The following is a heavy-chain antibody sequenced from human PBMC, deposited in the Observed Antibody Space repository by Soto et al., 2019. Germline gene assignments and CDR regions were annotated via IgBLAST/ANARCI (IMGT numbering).Heavy chain of an antibody. CDR1: GFTFSSYG. CDR3: ARSIAAAGTKNWFDP. J-gene: IGHJ5*02. CDR2: ISSSSSTI. Sequence: GGSLRLSCAASGFTFSSYGMHLVRQAPGKGLEWVSYISSSSSTIYYADSVKGRFTISRDNAKNSLYLQMNSLRAEDTAVYYCARSIAAAGTKNWFDPWGQGTLVTVSS. D-gene: IGHD6-13*01. V-gene: IGHV3-48*01.